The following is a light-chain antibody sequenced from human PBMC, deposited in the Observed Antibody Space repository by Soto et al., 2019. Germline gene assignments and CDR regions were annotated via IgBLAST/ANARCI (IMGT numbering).Light chain of an antibody. CDR3: QSYDSRSHGVV. V-gene: IGLV6-57*04. Sequence: NFMLTQPHSVSESPGKTVTISCTRSSGSIASNYVQWFQQRPGSAPTTVIYEDNQRPSGVPDRFSGSIDSSSNSASLIISGLKTEDEADYYCQSYDSRSHGVVFGGGTKVTVL. J-gene: IGLJ3*02. CDR1: SGSIASNY. CDR2: EDN.